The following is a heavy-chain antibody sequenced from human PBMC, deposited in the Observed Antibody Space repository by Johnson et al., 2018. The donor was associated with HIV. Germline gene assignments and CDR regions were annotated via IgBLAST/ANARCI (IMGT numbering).Heavy chain of an antibody. Sequence: MLLVESGGGVVRPGGSLRLSCAASGFTFDDYGMSWVRQAPWKGLEWVSGINWNGGSTGYADSVKGRFTISRDNAKNSLHLQMNSLRAEDTAVYYCASHAGYSSSGPNYGAFDIWGQGTMVTVSS. CDR3: ASHAGYSSSGPNYGAFDI. V-gene: IGHV3-20*04. CDR1: GFTFDDYG. J-gene: IGHJ3*02. D-gene: IGHD6-6*01. CDR2: INWNGGST.